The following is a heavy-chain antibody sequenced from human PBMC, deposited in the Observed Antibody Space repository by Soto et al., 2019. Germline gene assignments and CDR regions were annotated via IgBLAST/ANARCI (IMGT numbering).Heavy chain of an antibody. CDR2: FFYGGKN. V-gene: IGHV4-39*07. CDR1: GCSIISTTYY. D-gene: IGHD4-17*01. CDR3: ARSNGDYGDY. J-gene: IGHJ4*02. Sequence: SATLYHTCTVTGCSIISTTYYWGWMRQPPGKGLEWIASFFYGGKNYYNPSLKSRVTISVDTSKNQFSLKLTSVTAADTAVYYCARSNGDYGDYWSQGTLVTVSS.